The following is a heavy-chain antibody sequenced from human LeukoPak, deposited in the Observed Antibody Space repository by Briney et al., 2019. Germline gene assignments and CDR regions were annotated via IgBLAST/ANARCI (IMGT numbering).Heavy chain of an antibody. CDR3: ARDPILRFGELLSANWFDP. CDR2: IYYSGST. CDR1: GGSISSSSYY. V-gene: IGHV4-39*07. D-gene: IGHD3-10*01. Sequence: SETLSLTCTVSGGSISSSSYYWGWIRQPPGKGLEWIGSIYYSGSTYYNPSLKSRVTISVDTSKNQFSLKLSSVTAADTAVYYCARDPILRFGELLSANWFDPWGQGTLVTVSS. J-gene: IGHJ5*02.